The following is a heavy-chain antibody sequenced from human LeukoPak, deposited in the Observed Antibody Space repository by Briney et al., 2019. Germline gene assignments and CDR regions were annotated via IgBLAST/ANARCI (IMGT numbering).Heavy chain of an antibody. CDR2: ISGSGGST. V-gene: IGHV3-23*01. CDR3: AKDLVRGVVVPAAILSGSSY. CDR1: GFTFSSYA. J-gene: IGHJ4*02. D-gene: IGHD2-2*02. Sequence: PGGSLRLSCAASGFTFSSYAMSWVRQAPGKGLEWVSAISGSGGSTYYADSVKGRFTISRDNSKSTLYLQMNSLRAEDTAVYYCAKDLVRGVVVPAAILSGSSYWGQGTLVTVSS.